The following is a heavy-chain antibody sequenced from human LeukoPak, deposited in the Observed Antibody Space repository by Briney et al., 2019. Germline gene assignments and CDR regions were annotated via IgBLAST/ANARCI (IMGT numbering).Heavy chain of an antibody. CDR1: GFTFSTYA. CDR2: ISSTGTYI. V-gene: IGHV3-21*01. Sequence: GGSLRLSCAASGFTFSTYAMNWIRQAPGKGLEWVSSISSTGTYIYYGDLVQGRFTISRDNAKNSLFLQMNSLRAEDTAVYYCARDINSVAFDMWGQGTVVTVSS. CDR3: ARDINSVAFDM. D-gene: IGHD1-1*01. J-gene: IGHJ3*02.